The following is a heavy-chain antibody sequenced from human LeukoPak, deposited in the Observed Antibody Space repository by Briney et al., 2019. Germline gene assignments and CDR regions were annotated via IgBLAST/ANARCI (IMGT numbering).Heavy chain of an antibody. CDR2: IKQDGSEK. J-gene: IGHJ6*03. CDR1: RFTFSSYW. V-gene: IGHV3-7*01. Sequence: GGSLRLSCAACRFTFSSYWMSWVRQAPGKGLEWVANIKQDGSEKYYVDSVKGRFTISRDNAKNSLYLQMNSLRAEDTAVYYCARLNYDFWSGVWEGYYMDVWGKGTTVTVSS. CDR3: ARLNYDFWSGVWEGYYMDV. D-gene: IGHD3-3*01.